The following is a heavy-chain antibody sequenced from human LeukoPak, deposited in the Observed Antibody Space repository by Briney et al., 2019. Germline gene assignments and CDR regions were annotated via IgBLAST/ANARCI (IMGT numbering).Heavy chain of an antibody. CDR2: IYPGDSDT. CDR1: GYSFTSYW. J-gene: IGHJ6*02. Sequence: GESLKISCKGSGYSFTSYWIGWVRQMPGKGLEWMGIIYPGDSDTGYSPSFQGQVTISADKSISTAYLQWSSLKASDTAMYYCARLITVTTSYYYGMDVWGQGTTVTVSS. D-gene: IGHD4-17*01. V-gene: IGHV5-51*01. CDR3: ARLITVTTSYYYGMDV.